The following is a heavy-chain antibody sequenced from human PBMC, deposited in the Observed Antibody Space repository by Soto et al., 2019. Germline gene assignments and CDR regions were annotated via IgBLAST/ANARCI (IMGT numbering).Heavy chain of an antibody. CDR3: ARGSGYYYDSSGYRDAFDI. Sequence: PSETLSLPCTVSGGSISSYYWSWIRQPAGKGLEWIGRIYTSGSTNYNPSLKSRVTMSVDTSKNQFSLKLSSVTAADTAVYYCARGSGYYYDSSGYRDAFDIWGQGTMVTVSS. D-gene: IGHD3-22*01. V-gene: IGHV4-4*07. J-gene: IGHJ3*02. CDR2: IYTSGST. CDR1: GGSISSYY.